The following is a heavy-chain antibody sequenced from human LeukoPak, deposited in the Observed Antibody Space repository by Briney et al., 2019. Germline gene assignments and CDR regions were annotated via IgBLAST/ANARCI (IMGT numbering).Heavy chain of an antibody. CDR1: GFTFSSHS. D-gene: IGHD2-21*02. CDR3: ARDLVVVTGIPGYYYGMDV. V-gene: IGHV3-21*01. J-gene: IGHJ6*02. Sequence: GGSLRLSCAASGFTFSSHSMNWVRPAPGKGLEWVSSITSSSSYIFYADSVEGRFTISRDNAKNALYLQMNSLRAEDTAVYYCARDLVVVTGIPGYYYGMDVWGQGTTVTVSS. CDR2: ITSSSSYI.